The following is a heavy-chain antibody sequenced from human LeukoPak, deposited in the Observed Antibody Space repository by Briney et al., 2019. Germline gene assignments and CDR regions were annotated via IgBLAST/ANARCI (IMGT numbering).Heavy chain of an antibody. J-gene: IGHJ5*02. D-gene: IGHD2-2*02. V-gene: IGHV1-69*04. CDR2: IIPIFGIA. Sequence: SVKVSCKASGGTFSSYAISWVRQAPGQGLEWMGRIIPIFGIANYAQKFQGRVTITADKSTSTDYMELSSLRSEDTAVYYCARDGSGGVVPAAIGGYNWFDPWGQGTLVTVSS. CDR1: GGTFSSYA. CDR3: ARDGSGGVVPAAIGGYNWFDP.